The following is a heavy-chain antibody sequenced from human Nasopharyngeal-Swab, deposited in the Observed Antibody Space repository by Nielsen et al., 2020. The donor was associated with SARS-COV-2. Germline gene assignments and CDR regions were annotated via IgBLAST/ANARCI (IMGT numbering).Heavy chain of an antibody. CDR3: AKPASTTSFSYFDY. CDR2: ISTRGSST. V-gene: IGHV3-23*01. CDR1: GFTFSNYA. J-gene: IGHJ4*02. D-gene: IGHD2/OR15-2a*01. Sequence: GESLKISCAASGFTFSNYAMTWVRQAPGKGLEWVSGISTRGSSTYYADSVKGRFTISRDNSKNTLSLQMNSLRADDTAVYYCAKPASTTSFSYFDYWGQGTLVSVSS.